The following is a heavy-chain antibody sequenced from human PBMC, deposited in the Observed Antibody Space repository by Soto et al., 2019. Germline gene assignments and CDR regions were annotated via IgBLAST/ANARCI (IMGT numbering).Heavy chain of an antibody. CDR2: TYFRGSA. CDR3: ARDLRSRGWFDP. Sequence: SETLSLTCDVSGVSITSHYWNWIRQSPGMGLEWIGSTYFRGSANYNPSLKSRVTISLNTSKNQLSPTLSAVTAADSAVYYCARDLRSRGWFDPWGQGTLVTVSS. J-gene: IGHJ5*02. V-gene: IGHV4-59*11. CDR1: GVSITSHY.